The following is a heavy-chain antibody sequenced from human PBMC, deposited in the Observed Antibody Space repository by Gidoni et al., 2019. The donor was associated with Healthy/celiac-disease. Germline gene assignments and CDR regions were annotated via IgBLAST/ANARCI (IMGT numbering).Heavy chain of an antibody. J-gene: IGHJ3*02. CDR3: ARELSSLIRGHDAFDI. V-gene: IGHV4-59*01. CDR1: GGSISNYY. D-gene: IGHD3-10*01. Sequence: QVQLQESGPGLVKPSETLSLTCTVSGGSISNYYWGWIRQPPGKGLEWIGYIYYSGSTSYNPSLKSRVTISVDTSKKQFSLRLTSVTAADTAVYYCARELSSLIRGHDAFDIWGQGTMVTVSS. CDR2: IYYSGST.